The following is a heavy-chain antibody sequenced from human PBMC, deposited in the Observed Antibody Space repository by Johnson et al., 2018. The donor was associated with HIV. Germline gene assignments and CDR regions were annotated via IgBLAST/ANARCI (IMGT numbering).Heavy chain of an antibody. V-gene: IGHV3-30*04. CDR2: ISYDGSNK. CDR1: GFTFSSYA. Sequence: EKLVESGGGVVQPGRSLRLSCAASGFTFSSYAMHWVRQAPGKGLEWVAVISYDGSNKYYADSVKGRFTISRDNSKNTLYLQMNSLRAEDTAVYYCASSWGNAFDIWGQGTMVTVSS. J-gene: IGHJ3*02. CDR3: ASSWGNAFDI. D-gene: IGHD7-27*01.